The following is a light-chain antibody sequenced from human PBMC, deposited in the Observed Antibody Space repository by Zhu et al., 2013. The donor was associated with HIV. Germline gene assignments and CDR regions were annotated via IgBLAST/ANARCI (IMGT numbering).Light chain of an antibody. CDR2: GAS. Sequence: DVQLTQAPSFISASVGDRVIITCRASQAINTYVAWYQQRPGEAPKLLIYGASSLQPGVPSRFSGSGSGTDFTLTISSLQPEDFATYYCQQSYSVPSTFGPGTKVDMK. J-gene: IGKJ3*01. V-gene: IGKV1-39*01. CDR3: QQSYSVPST. CDR1: QAINTY.